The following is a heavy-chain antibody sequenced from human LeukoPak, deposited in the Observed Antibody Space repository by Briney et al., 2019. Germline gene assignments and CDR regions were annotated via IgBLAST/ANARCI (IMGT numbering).Heavy chain of an antibody. J-gene: IGHJ4*02. CDR3: ARHPGSYIDY. CDR1: GGSVSSYY. Sequence: ETLSLTCTVSGGSVSSYYWSWIRQPPGKGLEWIGYIYYSGSTNYNPSLKSRVTISVDTSKNQFSLKLSSVTAADTAVYYCARHPGSYIDYWGQGTLVTVSS. V-gene: IGHV4-59*08. CDR2: IYYSGST.